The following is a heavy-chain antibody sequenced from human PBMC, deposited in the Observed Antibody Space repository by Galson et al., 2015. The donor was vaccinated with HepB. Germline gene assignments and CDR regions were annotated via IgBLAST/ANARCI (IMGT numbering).Heavy chain of an antibody. J-gene: IGHJ1*01. Sequence: SVKVSCKASGYTFTSYAMHWVRQAPGQRLEWMGWINAGNGNTKYSQKFQGRVTITRDTSASTAYMELSSLRSEDTAVYYCARARDSGGYYGYFQHWGQGTLVTVSS. D-gene: IGHD3-22*01. CDR2: INAGNGNT. CDR1: GYTFTSYA. CDR3: ARARDSGGYYGYFQH. V-gene: IGHV1-3*01.